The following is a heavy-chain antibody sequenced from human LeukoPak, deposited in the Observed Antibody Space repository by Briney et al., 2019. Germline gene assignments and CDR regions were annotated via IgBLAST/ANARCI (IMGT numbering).Heavy chain of an antibody. CDR3: ARDSGLGPTWHPFDH. Sequence: GASVKVSCKASGYTFTNYGITWVRQAPGQGLEWMGWINPKSGDTNYAQKFRGRVTMTRDTSISTAYMELSGLRSDDTAVYYCARDSGLGPTWHPFDHWGQGTPVTVSS. CDR2: INPKSGDT. CDR1: GYTFTNYG. D-gene: IGHD1-26*01. V-gene: IGHV1-2*02. J-gene: IGHJ4*02.